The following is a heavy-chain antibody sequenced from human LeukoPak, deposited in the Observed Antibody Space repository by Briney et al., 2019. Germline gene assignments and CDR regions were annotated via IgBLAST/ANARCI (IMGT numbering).Heavy chain of an antibody. Sequence: ASVKVSCKASGYTFTSYDINWVRQATGQGLEWMGWMNPKSGTTDYAQKFQGRVTMTRNTSISTAFMELSSLRSEDTAVYYCVRGPDYYGSGSYGDVWGQGTTVTVAS. V-gene: IGHV1-8*01. D-gene: IGHD3-10*01. CDR2: MNPKSGTT. J-gene: IGHJ6*02. CDR1: GYTFTSYD. CDR3: VRGPDYYGSGSYGDV.